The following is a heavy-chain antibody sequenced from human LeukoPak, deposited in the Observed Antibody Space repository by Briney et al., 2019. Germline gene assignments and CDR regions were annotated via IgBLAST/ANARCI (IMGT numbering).Heavy chain of an antibody. CDR1: GGSISSGGYY. Sequence: SQTLSLTCTVSGGSISSGGYYWSWIRQHPGKGLEWIGYIYYSASNYYNPSLKSRVTISVDTSKNQFSLKLSSVTAADTAVYYCARVSCSSTSCKRYYYYGMDVWGKGTTVTVSS. D-gene: IGHD2-2*01. CDR2: IYYSASN. J-gene: IGHJ6*04. CDR3: ARVSCSSTSCKRYYYYGMDV. V-gene: IGHV4-31*03.